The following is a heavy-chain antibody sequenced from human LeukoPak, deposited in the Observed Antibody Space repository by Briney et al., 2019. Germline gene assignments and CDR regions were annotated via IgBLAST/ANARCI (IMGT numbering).Heavy chain of an antibody. CDR3: ASQDPGDGNYYLRFDS. Sequence: PGGSLRLSCAASGFIVSSKYMSWVRQAPGKGLEWVSVIYSGGSTYYADSVKGRFAISSDNSKNTLYLQMNSLRAEDTAVYYCASQDPGDGNYYLRFDSWGQGTLVTVSS. J-gene: IGHJ4*02. D-gene: IGHD1-26*01. CDR2: IYSGGST. CDR1: GFIVSSKY. V-gene: IGHV3-66*04.